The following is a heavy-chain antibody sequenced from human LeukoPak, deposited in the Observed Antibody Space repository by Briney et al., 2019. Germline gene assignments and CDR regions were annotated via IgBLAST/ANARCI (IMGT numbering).Heavy chain of an antibody. CDR1: GFTFDTYA. CDR2: ISHDESAK. D-gene: IGHD2-21*01. CDR3: ARSQLLTSKFDP. V-gene: IGHV3-30-3*01. Sequence: PGGPLRLSCAASGFTFDTYAIHWVRQAPGTGLEWVAVISHDESAKYYADSVTRRFIVSRDNSKNTSYLQINSLRPEDTAVYYCARSQLLTSKFDPWGQGALVTVSS. J-gene: IGHJ5*02.